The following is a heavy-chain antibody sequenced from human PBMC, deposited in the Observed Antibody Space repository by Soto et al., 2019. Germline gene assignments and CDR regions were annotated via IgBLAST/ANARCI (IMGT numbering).Heavy chain of an antibody. CDR3: ARDLLVVAATPGQEYSNGMDV. CDR1: GFTFSSYW. J-gene: IGHJ6*02. D-gene: IGHD2-15*01. CDR2: INSDGSST. Sequence: PGGSLRLSCAASGFTFSSYWMHWVRQAPGKGLVWVSRINSDGSSTSYADSVKGRFTISRDNAKNTLYLQMNSLRAEDTAVYYCARDLLVVAATPGQEYSNGMDVWGQGTTVTVSS. V-gene: IGHV3-74*01.